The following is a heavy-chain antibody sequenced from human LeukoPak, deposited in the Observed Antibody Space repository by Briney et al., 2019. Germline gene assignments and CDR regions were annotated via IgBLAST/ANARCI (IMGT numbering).Heavy chain of an antibody. Sequence: GGSLRLSCAASGFTVSSNYMSWVRQAPGKGPEWVSVIYSGGSTYYADSVKGRFTISRENSKNTLYFQMNSRRDEDTAVYYCARDLVGTGGNWGQGTLVTVSS. CDR3: ARDLVGTGGN. J-gene: IGHJ4*02. V-gene: IGHV3-66*01. CDR2: IYSGGST. CDR1: GFTVSSNY. D-gene: IGHD1-26*01.